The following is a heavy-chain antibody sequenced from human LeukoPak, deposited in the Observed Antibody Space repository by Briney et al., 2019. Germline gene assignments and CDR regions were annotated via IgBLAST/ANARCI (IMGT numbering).Heavy chain of an antibody. D-gene: IGHD1-7*01. V-gene: IGHV3-74*01. J-gene: IGHJ4*02. CDR2: INSDGSST. Sequence: GGSLRLSCAASGFTFGSYWMHWVRQAPGKGLVWVSRINSDGSSTSYADSVKGRSTISRDNAKNTLYLQMNSLRAEDTAVYYCARDQLELNFDNWGQGTLVTVSS. CDR3: ARDQLELNFDN. CDR1: GFTFGSYW.